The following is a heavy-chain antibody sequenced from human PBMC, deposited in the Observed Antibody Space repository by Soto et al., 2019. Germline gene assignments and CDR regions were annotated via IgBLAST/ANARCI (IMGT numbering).Heavy chain of an antibody. CDR3: ARQLGSWYFDL. Sequence: QVQLQQWGAGLLKPSETLSLTCAVYGGSFSGYYWSWIRQPPGKGLEWIGEINPSGRTNYNPSLNGRVAISVDTSKNQFSLMLSYVTAADTAVYYCARQLGSWYFDLWGRGTLVTVSS. V-gene: IGHV4-34*01. CDR2: INPSGRT. CDR1: GGSFSGYY. J-gene: IGHJ2*01. D-gene: IGHD6-13*01.